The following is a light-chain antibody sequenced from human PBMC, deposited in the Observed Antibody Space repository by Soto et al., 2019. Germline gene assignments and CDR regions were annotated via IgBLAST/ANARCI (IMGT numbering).Light chain of an antibody. V-gene: IGLV2-8*01. J-gene: IGLJ2*01. CDR2: EVN. CDR3: SSCSGSNNLV. CDR1: GSDVGRSRF. Sequence: QSVLTQPPSASGSPGQSVTISCTGTGSDVGRSRFVSWYQQHPGKAPKLLIFEVNKRPSGVPDRFSGFKSDNTASLTVSGLQAEDEADYYCSSCSGSNNLVFGGGTKLTVL.